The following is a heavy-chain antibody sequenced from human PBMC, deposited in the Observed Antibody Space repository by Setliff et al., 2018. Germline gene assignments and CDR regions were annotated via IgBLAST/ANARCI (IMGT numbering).Heavy chain of an antibody. Sequence: GGSLRLSCAASGFTFSTYVMTWVRQAPGKGLEWVAVIWYDGSNKYYADSVKGRFAISRDNAKNSLYLQMNSLRAEDTAVYYCARNIPWTQPIDYWGQGTLVTVSS. D-gene: IGHD2-21*01. V-gene: IGHV3-33*08. CDR2: IWYDGSNK. CDR1: GFTFSTYV. CDR3: ARNIPWTQPIDY. J-gene: IGHJ4*02.